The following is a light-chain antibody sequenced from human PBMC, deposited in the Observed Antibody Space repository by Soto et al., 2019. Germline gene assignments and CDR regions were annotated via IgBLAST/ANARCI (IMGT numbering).Light chain of an antibody. CDR1: ESVRSK. CDR2: DAS. CDR3: QVRTNWSIA. J-gene: IGKJ5*01. V-gene: IGKV3-11*01. Sequence: EIVMTQSPATLSVSPGEGVTLSCRASESVRSKVAWYQQKPGQAPRLLIYDASNRATGIPARFSGTGSGTDFTLTINNLEPEDFAVYYCQVRTNWSIAFGRGTRLEIK.